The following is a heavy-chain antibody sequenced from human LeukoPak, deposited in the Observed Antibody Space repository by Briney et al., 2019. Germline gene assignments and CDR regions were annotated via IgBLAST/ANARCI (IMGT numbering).Heavy chain of an antibody. CDR1: GFTFSSYA. J-gene: IGHJ4*02. Sequence: GGSLRLSCAASGFTFSSYAMNWVRQAPGKGLEWVSGISGSGSSTYYADSVKGRFTISRDNSGNTLYLQMNSLRADDTAVYYCAKPYASGFRYFDYWGQGTLVTVSS. CDR2: ISGSGSST. V-gene: IGHV3-23*01. CDR3: AKPYASGFRYFDY. D-gene: IGHD6-19*01.